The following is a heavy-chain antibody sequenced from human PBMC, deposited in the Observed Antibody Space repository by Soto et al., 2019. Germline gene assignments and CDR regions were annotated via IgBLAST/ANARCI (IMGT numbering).Heavy chain of an antibody. CDR3: AALYDSSGYVDY. V-gene: IGHV1-58*01. Sequence: SVKVSCKASGFTYTSSAVQWVRQARGQRLEWIGWIVVGSGNTNYAQKFQERVTITRDMSTSTAYMELSSLRSEDTAVYYCAALYDSSGYVDYWGQGTLVTVSS. CDR1: GFTYTSSA. D-gene: IGHD3-22*01. J-gene: IGHJ4*02. CDR2: IVVGSGNT.